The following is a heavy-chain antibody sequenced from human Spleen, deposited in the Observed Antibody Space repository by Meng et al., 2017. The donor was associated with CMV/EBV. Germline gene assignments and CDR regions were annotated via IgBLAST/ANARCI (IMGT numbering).Heavy chain of an antibody. CDR1: GFIFEDYG. CDR3: ARGGSPFY. CDR2: ITWNGDFT. Sequence: GGSLRLSCAASGFIFEDYGMSWVRQAPGKGLEWVAGITWNGDFTGYADSVKGRFTISRENAKSMLFLQMNSLRAEDAAVYYCARGGSPFYWGRGTLVTVSS. V-gene: IGHV3-20*04. D-gene: IGHD1-26*01. J-gene: IGHJ4*02.